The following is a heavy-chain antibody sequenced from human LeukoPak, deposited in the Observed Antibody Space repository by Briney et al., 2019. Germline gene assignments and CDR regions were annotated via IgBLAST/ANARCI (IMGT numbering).Heavy chain of an antibody. V-gene: IGHV3-33*01. Sequence: GGSLRLSCAASGFTFSSYGMHWVRQAPGKGLEWVAVIWYDGSNKYYADSVKGRFTISRDNFKNTLYLQMNSLRAEDTAVYYCARERGYSSSWYIDYWGQGTLVTVSS. D-gene: IGHD6-13*01. CDR1: GFTFSSYG. CDR3: ARERGYSSSWYIDY. J-gene: IGHJ4*02. CDR2: IWYDGSNK.